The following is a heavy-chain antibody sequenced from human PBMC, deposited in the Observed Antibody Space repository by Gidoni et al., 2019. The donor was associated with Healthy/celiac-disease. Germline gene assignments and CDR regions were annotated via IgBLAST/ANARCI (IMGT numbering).Heavy chain of an antibody. CDR3: ARVGRATDYYYYYGMDV. Sequence: QVQLVQSGAEVKKPGSSVKVSCKASGATFSSYAISWVRQAPGQGLEWMGRIIPILGIANYAQKCQGRVTITADKSTSTAYMELSSLRSEDTAVYYCARVGRATDYYYYYGMDVWGQGTTVTVSS. D-gene: IGHD4-4*01. CDR1: GATFSSYA. CDR2: IIPILGIA. J-gene: IGHJ6*02. V-gene: IGHV1-69*04.